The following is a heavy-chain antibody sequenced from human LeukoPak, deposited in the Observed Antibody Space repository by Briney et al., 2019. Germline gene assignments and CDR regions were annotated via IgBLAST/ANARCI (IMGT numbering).Heavy chain of an antibody. D-gene: IGHD3-9*01. CDR1: GFTFSSYA. V-gene: IGHV3-30*04. CDR3: ARGDDILTGAPYYYYGMDV. J-gene: IGHJ6*04. CDR2: ISYDGSNK. Sequence: GGSLRLSCAASGFTFSSYAMHWVRQAPGKGLEWVAVISYDGSNKYYADSVKGRFTISRDNSKNTMYLQMNSLRAEDTAVDYCARGDDILTGAPYYYYGMDVWGKGTTVTVSS.